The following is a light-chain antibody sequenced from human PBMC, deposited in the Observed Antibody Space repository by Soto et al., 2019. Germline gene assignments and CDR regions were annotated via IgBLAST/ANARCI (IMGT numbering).Light chain of an antibody. V-gene: IGLV2-14*01. CDR3: SSYTSSSIPYV. CDR1: SSDVGGYNY. Sequence: QSALTQPASVSGSPGQSITISCTGTSSDVGGYNYVSWYQQHPGKAPKLMIYEVSNRPSGVSDRFSGSKSGNTASLTISGLQAKDEADYYCSSYTSSSIPYVFGTGTKVTVL. J-gene: IGLJ1*01. CDR2: EVS.